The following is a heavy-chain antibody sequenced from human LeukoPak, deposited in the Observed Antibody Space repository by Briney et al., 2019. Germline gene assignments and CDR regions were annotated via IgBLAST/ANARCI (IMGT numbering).Heavy chain of an antibody. CDR1: GGSVSSGTYY. CDR2: IYDSGST. CDR3: AREGECFGGSCHSYGWFDP. D-gene: IGHD2-15*01. J-gene: IGHJ5*02. V-gene: IGHV4-61*01. Sequence: PSETLSLTCTVSGGSVSSGTYYWSWIRQPPGKGLEWIGHIYDSGSTNYNPSLKSRVTISVDTSKNQFSLNLASVTAADTAVYFCAREGECFGGSCHSYGWFDPWGQGTLVTVSS.